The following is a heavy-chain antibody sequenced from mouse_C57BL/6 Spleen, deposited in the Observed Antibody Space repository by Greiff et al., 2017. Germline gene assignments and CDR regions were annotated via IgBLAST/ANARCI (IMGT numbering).Heavy chain of an antibody. J-gene: IGHJ2*01. Sequence: VKPGASVKLSCKASGYTFTEYTIHWVKQRSGQGLEWIGWFYPGSGSIKYNEKFKDKATLTADKSSSTVYMELSRLTSEDSAVYFCARHESNWEGLYYFDYWGQGTTLTVSS. CDR3: ARHESNWEGLYYFDY. CDR2: FYPGSGSI. CDR1: GYTFTEYT. V-gene: IGHV1-62-2*01. D-gene: IGHD4-1*02.